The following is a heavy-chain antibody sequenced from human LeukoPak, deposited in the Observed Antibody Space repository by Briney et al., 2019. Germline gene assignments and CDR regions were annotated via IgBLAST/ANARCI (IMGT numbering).Heavy chain of an antibody. V-gene: IGHV3-9*01. CDR2: ISWNSGSI. D-gene: IGHD1-7*01. Sequence: GGSLRLSCAASGFTFDDYAMHWVRQAPGKGLEWASGISWNSGSIGYADSVKGRFTISRDNAKNSLYLQMNSLRAEDTALYYCAKDKDWNYSEGFDYWGQGTLVTVSS. CDR1: GFTFDDYA. CDR3: AKDKDWNYSEGFDY. J-gene: IGHJ4*02.